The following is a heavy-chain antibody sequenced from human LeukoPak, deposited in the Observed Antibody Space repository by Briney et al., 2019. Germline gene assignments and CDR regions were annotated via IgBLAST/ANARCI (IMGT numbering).Heavy chain of an antibody. CDR3: ARHKVVEMASLDAFDI. V-gene: IGHV4-34*01. Sequence: SETLSLTCAVYGGSFSGYYWSWIRQPPGKGLEWIGEINHSGSTNYNPSLKSRVTISVDTSKNQFSLKLSSVTAADTAVYYCARHKVVEMASLDAFDIWGQGTMVTVSS. CDR1: GGSFSGYY. CDR2: INHSGST. J-gene: IGHJ3*02. D-gene: IGHD5-24*01.